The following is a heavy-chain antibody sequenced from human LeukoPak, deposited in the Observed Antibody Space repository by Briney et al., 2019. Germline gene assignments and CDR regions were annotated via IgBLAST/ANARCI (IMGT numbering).Heavy chain of an antibody. D-gene: IGHD5-18*01. CDR2: ISSSSSYI. CDR1: GFTFSSYS. J-gene: IGHJ4*02. V-gene: IGHV3-21*04. Sequence: PGGSLRLSCAASGFTFSSYSMNWVRQAPGKGLEWVSSISSSSSYIYYADSVKGRFTISRDNAKNSLYLQMNSLRAEDTALYYCAKERGYSYGASFDYWGQGTLVTVSS. CDR3: AKERGYSYGASFDY.